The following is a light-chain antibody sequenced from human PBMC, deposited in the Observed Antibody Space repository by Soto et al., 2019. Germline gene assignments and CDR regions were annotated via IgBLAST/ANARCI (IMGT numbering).Light chain of an antibody. CDR3: QQSSNTPLT. CDR1: QTISRS. Sequence: DIQMTQSPSSLSASVGDRVTITCRASQTISRSLNWYQHKPGTAPRVLIYDAYTLSSGVPSRFSGSGSGTDFTLTISRLQPEDFATYYCQQSSNTPLTFGGGTKVDIK. V-gene: IGKV1-39*01. J-gene: IGKJ4*01. CDR2: DAY.